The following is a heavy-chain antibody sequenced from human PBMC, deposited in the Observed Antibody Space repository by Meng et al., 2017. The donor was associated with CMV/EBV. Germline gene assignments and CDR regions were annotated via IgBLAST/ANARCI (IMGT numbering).Heavy chain of an antibody. CDR1: GYTFTSYG. CDR2: ISAYNGNT. V-gene: IGHV1-18*01. Sequence: ASVKVSCKASGYTFTSYGISWVRQAPGQGLEWMGWISAYNGNTNYAQKLQGRVTMTTDTSTSTAYMELRSLRSDDTAVYYCAQTIAAAGTSWFDPWGQGTLVTAPQ. CDR3: AQTIAAAGTSWFDP. D-gene: IGHD6-13*01. J-gene: IGHJ5*02.